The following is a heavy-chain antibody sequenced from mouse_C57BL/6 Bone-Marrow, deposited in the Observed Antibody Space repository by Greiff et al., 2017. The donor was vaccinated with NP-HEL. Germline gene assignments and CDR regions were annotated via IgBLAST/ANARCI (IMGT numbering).Heavy chain of an antibody. V-gene: IGHV1-19*01. Sequence: EVQVVESGPVLVKPGASVKMSCKASGYTFTDYYMNWVKQSHGKSLEWIGVINPYNGGTSYNQKFKGKATLTVDKSSSTAYMELNSLTSEDSAVYYCARRLPMDYWGQGTSVTVSS. CDR2: INPYNGGT. CDR1: GYTFTDYY. CDR3: ARRLPMDY. J-gene: IGHJ4*01.